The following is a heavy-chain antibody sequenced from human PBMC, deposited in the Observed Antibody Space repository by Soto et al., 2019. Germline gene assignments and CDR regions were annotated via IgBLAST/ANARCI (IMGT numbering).Heavy chain of an antibody. CDR2: VSPKRSNA. CDR3: ARGVTAGVDY. Sequence: QVQLVQSGAEVKNPGASVRVSCKTSGYTFSNLDINWVRQATGQGLEWMGWVSPKRSNAGYAQKFQGRVSMTTDTSISTAYMELSSLTSEDTAVYYCARGVTAGVDYWGQGTLVTVSS. D-gene: IGHD2-21*02. V-gene: IGHV1-8*01. CDR1: GYTFSNLD. J-gene: IGHJ4*02.